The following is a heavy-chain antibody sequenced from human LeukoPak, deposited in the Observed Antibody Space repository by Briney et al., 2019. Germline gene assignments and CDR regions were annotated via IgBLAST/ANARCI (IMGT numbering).Heavy chain of an antibody. CDR2: INHSGST. CDR3: TRAFGIVLMVYAHNPYYMDV. Sequence: TSETLSLTCAVYGGSFNGCYCRWIRQPPGKGLEWIGEINHSGSTNYNPSLKSRVTISVDTSKNHFSLKLSSVTAADTAVYYCTRAFGIVLMVYAHNPYYMDVWGKGTTVTVSS. D-gene: IGHD2-8*01. J-gene: IGHJ6*03. CDR1: GGSFNGCY. V-gene: IGHV4-34*01.